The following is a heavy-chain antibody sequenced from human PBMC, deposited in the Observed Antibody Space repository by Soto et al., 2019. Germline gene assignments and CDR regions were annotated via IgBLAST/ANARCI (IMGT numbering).Heavy chain of an antibody. CDR2: ISSSSSTI. V-gene: IGHV3-48*01. J-gene: IGHJ4*02. CDR1: GVTFCSYS. Sequence: PGGSLRLSCAASGVTFCSYSMNGVRKATGKGLEWVSYISSSSSTIYYADSVKGRFTISRDNAKNSLYLQMNSLRAEDTAVYYCARDPQRRITIFGVAPGGYWGQGTLVTVSS. CDR3: ARDPQRRITIFGVAPGGY. D-gene: IGHD3-3*01.